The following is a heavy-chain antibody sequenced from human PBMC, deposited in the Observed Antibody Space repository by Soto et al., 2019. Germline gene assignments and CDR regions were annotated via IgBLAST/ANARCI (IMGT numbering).Heavy chain of an antibody. CDR1: GFTYSYYW. D-gene: IGHD2-21*01. CDR2: IKFDGSEI. V-gene: IGHV3-7*03. Sequence: GGSLRLSCVASGFTYSYYWMSWVRQAPGRGLEWVARIKFDGSEIQYADSVKGRFTISRDNSKNTLFLNMANLRAEDTAGYYGGKASADPNGVGVRRPRAAAFDFWGRGTLVTVSS. J-gene: IGHJ4*02. CDR3: GKASADPNGVGVRRPRAAAFDF.